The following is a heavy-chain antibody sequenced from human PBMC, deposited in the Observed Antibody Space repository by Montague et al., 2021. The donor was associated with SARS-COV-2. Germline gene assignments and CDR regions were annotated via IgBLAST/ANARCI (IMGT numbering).Heavy chain of an antibody. J-gene: IGHJ4*02. CDR2: TNHSGST. Sequence: SETLSLTCAVYGGSFSGYYWSWIRQPPGKGLEWIGETNHSGSTNYSPSLKSRVTISADTSKNQFSLKLSSVTAADTAVYYCARGGGYSYGGIDYWGQGTLVTVSS. D-gene: IGHD5-18*01. V-gene: IGHV4-34*01. CDR3: ARGGGYSYGGIDY. CDR1: GGSFSGYY.